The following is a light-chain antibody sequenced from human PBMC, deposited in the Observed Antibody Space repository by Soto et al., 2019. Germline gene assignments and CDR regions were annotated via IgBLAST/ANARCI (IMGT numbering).Light chain of an antibody. J-gene: IGKJ5*01. CDR1: QGIGNS. Sequence: DIQMTQSPPSLSASVGDRVTITCRASQGIGNSLAWYQQKPGTVPKLLIYSASTLQSGVPSRFSGSGSGTDFTLTISSLQPEDVAAYYCQKYNTVPAPFGQGTRLEI. CDR2: SAS. CDR3: QKYNTVPAP. V-gene: IGKV1-27*01.